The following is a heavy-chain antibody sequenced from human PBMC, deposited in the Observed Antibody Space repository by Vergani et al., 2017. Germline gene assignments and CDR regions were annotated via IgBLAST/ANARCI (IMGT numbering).Heavy chain of an antibody. D-gene: IGHD2-2*01. Sequence: EVQLVESGGGLVKPGGSLRLSCAASGFTFSSYSMNWVRQAPGKGLEWVSSISSSSSYIYYADSVKGRFTISRDNAKNSRYLQMNSLRAEDTAVYYCARGGIMEYQLSGYWGQGTLVTVSS. V-gene: IGHV3-21*01. CDR2: ISSSSSYI. CDR1: GFTFSSYS. CDR3: ARGGIMEYQLSGY. J-gene: IGHJ4*02.